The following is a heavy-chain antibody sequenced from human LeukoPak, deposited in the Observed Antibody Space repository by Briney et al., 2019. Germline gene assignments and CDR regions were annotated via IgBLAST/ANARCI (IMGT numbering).Heavy chain of an antibody. D-gene: IGHD4-17*01. Sequence: GASVKVSCKASGGTFSSYAISWVRQAPGQGLEWMGRIIPILGIANYAQKFQGRVTITADKSTSTAYMELSSLRSEDTAVYYCARMTTVTHWYFDLWGRGTLVTVSS. CDR3: ARMTTVTHWYFDL. J-gene: IGHJ2*01. CDR1: GGTFSSYA. V-gene: IGHV1-69*04. CDR2: IIPILGIA.